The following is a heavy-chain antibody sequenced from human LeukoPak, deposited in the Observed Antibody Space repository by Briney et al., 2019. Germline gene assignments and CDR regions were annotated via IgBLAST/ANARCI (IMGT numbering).Heavy chain of an antibody. D-gene: IGHD6-13*01. CDR3: AKLVPLYWYFDL. CDR2: IGDSGGST. Sequence: GGSLRLSCAASGFTFRSYAMSWVRQAPGKGLEWVSAIGDSGGSTYYADSVKGRFTISRDNSKNTLYLQMNTLRAEDTALYYCAKLVPLYWYFDLWGRGTLVTVSS. J-gene: IGHJ2*01. CDR1: GFTFRSYA. V-gene: IGHV3-23*01.